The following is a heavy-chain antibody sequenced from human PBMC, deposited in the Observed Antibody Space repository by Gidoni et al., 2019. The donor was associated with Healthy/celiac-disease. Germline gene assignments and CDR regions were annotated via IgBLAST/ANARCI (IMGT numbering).Heavy chain of an antibody. CDR3: ARDAYCSSTSCSRGIDY. J-gene: IGHJ4*02. V-gene: IGHV3-30-3*01. CDR1: GFTFRRYA. Sequence: QVQLVESGGGVVQPGKSLRISCAASGFTFRRYAMHWVRQAPGKGLEWVAVISYDGNNEYYADSVKGRFTISRDNSENTLYLQMNSLRAEDTAVYYCARDAYCSSTSCSRGIDYWGQGTLVTVSS. CDR2: ISYDGNNE. D-gene: IGHD2-2*01.